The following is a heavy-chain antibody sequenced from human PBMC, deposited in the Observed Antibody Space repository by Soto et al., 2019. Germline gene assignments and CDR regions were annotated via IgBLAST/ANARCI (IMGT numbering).Heavy chain of an antibody. CDR2: ISTSSRTI. CDR1: GFTLSSYS. Sequence: GGSLRLSCEASGFTLSSYSMNWVRQAPGKGLEWVAYISTSSRTIYYADSVKGRFTISRDNANNSLYLQMNSLRAEDTAVYYCARDRSVWYRIMDYWGQGA. D-gene: IGHD2-15*01. V-gene: IGHV3-48*01. J-gene: IGHJ4*02. CDR3: ARDRSVWYRIMDY.